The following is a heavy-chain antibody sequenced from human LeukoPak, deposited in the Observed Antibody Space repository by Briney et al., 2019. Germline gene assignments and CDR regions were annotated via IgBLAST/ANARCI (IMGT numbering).Heavy chain of an antibody. J-gene: IGHJ5*02. CDR3: ASLSSSSFTNWFDP. V-gene: IGHV1-69*04. CDR2: IIPILGIA. D-gene: IGHD6-6*01. CDR1: GGTFSSYA. Sequence: ASVTVSCTASGGTFSSYAISWVRQAPGQGLEWMGRIIPILGIANYAQKFQGRVTITADKSTSTAYMKLSSLRSEDTAVYYCASLSSSSFTNWFDPWGQGTLVTVSS.